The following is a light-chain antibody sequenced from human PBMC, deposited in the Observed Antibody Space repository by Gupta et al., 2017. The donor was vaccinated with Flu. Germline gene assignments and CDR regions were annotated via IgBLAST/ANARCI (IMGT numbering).Light chain of an antibody. V-gene: IGLV4-69*01. CDR3: QTWGTGGVV. J-gene: IGLJ2*01. CDR2: LNSDGSH. Sequence: QLVLTHSPSASASLGASVKLTCTLSSGHSSNAIAWHQQQPEKGPRYLMNLNSDGSHSKGDGIPDRFSGSSSGAERYLTISSLQSEDEADYYCQTWGTGGVVFGGGTKLTVL. CDR1: SGHSSNA.